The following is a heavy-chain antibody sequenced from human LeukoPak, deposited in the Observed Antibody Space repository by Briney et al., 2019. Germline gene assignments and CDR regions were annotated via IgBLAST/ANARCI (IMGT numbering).Heavy chain of an antibody. D-gene: IGHD1-26*01. J-gene: IGHJ1*01. CDR3: ARAGPASIVGATTFGYFQH. CDR2: INPNSGGT. Sequence: ASVKVSCKASGYTFTGYYMHWVRQAPGQGLEWMGWINPNSGGTNYAQKFQGRVTMTRDTSISTAYMELSRLRSEDTAVYYCARAGPASIVGATTFGYFQHWGQGTLVTVSS. CDR1: GYTFTGYY. V-gene: IGHV1-2*02.